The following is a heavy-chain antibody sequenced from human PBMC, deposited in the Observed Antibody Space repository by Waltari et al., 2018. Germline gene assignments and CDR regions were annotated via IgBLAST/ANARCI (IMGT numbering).Heavy chain of an antibody. CDR2: IIPSFATA. V-gene: IGHV1-69*05. Sequence: QVQLVQSGAEVKKPGSSVKVSCKAAGGTFSSYAISWVRQAPGQGLEWMGGIIPSFATANYAQRFQCCVTIATDKSTSTAYMSLSSLSSEVTAVYYCARAGHPYCGGDCDSRYWGQGTLVTVSS. CDR3: ARAGHPYCGGDCDSRY. D-gene: IGHD2-21*01. CDR1: GGTFSSYA. J-gene: IGHJ4*02.